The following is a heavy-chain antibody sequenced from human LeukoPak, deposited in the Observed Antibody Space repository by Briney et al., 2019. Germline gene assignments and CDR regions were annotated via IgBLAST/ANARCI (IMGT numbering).Heavy chain of an antibody. CDR3: ASGGYYDSSGYSFC. V-gene: IGHV4-39*01. D-gene: IGHD3-22*01. CDR2: IYYTGST. CDR1: GGSIITSSYY. J-gene: IGHJ4*02. Sequence: SETLSLTCSVSGGSIITSSYYWGWLRQPPGTGLEWIGSIYYTGSTHYNVSLKSRVIISVDASRNQFSLTLTSVTAADTAVYYCASGGYYDSSGYSFCWGQGALVTVSS.